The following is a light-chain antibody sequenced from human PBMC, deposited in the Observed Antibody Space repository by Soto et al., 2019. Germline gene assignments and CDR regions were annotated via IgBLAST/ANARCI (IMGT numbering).Light chain of an antibody. V-gene: IGKV2-30*01. CDR1: QSLVYSDGDTY. J-gene: IGKJ5*01. Sequence: VMMAQSPLSQPVTLGQPAAISCRSCQSLVYSDGDTYWSWFRXRPGQSPRRXLSQVSNRDSGVPDRFRGSGSGTDFTLKISRVEADDVAVDECMQKTHWPITFAQGTRLEIK. CDR3: MQKTHWPIT. CDR2: QVS.